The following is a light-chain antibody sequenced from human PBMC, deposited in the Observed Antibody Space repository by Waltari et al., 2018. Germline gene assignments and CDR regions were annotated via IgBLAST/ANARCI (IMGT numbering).Light chain of an antibody. Sequence: EIVLTQSPATLSLSPGERARVSCRASQSVSSTYLAWHQQKPGQAPRLLIYGTSTRATGIPDRFSGSGSGTDFTLTITRLEPEDFAVYYCQQYGSSPYTFGQGTKLEIK. CDR2: GTS. V-gene: IGKV3-20*01. J-gene: IGKJ2*01. CDR3: QQYGSSPYT. CDR1: QSVSSTY.